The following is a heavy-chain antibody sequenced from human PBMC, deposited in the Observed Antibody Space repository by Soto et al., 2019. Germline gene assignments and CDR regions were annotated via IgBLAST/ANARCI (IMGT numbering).Heavy chain of an antibody. CDR2: IYYSGST. Sequence: QVQLQESGPGLVKPSQTLSPTCTVSGGSISSGDYYWSWIRQPPGKGLEWIGYIYYSGSTYYNPSLKSRVTISVDTSKNQFSLKLSSVTAADTAVYYCARASYYYDSSGYPTEFGYWGQGTLVTVSS. CDR3: ARASYYYDSSGYPTEFGY. J-gene: IGHJ4*02. CDR1: GGSISSGDYY. V-gene: IGHV4-30-4*01. D-gene: IGHD3-22*01.